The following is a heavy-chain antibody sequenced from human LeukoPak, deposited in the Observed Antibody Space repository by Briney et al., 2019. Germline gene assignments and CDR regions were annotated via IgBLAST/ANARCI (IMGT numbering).Heavy chain of an antibody. Sequence: PSETLSLTCTVSGGSISSSSYYWGRIRQPPGKGLEWIGCIYYSGSTYYNPSLKSRVTLSVDTSKNQFSLKLSSVTAADTAVYYCARHVFIAAAGDLEWFDPWGQGTLVTVSS. V-gene: IGHV4-39*01. CDR3: ARHVFIAAAGDLEWFDP. J-gene: IGHJ5*02. CDR2: IYYSGST. D-gene: IGHD6-13*01. CDR1: GGSISSSSYY.